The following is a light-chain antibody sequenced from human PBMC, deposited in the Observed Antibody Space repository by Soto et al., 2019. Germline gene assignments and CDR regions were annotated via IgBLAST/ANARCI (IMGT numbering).Light chain of an antibody. Sequence: QSVLTQPRSVSGSPGQSVTISCTGTSSDVGAHDHVSWYQQHPGEAPKPLIYNVNKRPSGVPDRFSGSKSGNTASLTISGLQAEDEADYFCCSYAGSYSLVFGAGTKVT. V-gene: IGLV2-11*01. CDR3: CSYAGSYSLV. J-gene: IGLJ1*01. CDR2: NVN. CDR1: SSDVGAHDH.